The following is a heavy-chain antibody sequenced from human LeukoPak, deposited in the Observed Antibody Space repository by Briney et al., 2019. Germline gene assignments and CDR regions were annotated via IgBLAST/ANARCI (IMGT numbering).Heavy chain of an antibody. CDR3: GRVALDTSMIHY. Sequence: GSLRLSCAASGFTFSSYELNWVRQAPGKGLEWVSYISSSGNTIFYADSVKGRFTISRDDAENSLYLQMNSLRVEDTAVYYCGRVALDTSMIHYWGQGTLVTVSS. D-gene: IGHD5-18*01. V-gene: IGHV3-48*03. J-gene: IGHJ4*02. CDR1: GFTFSSYE. CDR2: ISSSGNTI.